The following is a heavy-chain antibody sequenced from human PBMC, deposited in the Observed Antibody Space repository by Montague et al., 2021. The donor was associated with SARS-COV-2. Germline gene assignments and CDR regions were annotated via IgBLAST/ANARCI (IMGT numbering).Heavy chain of an antibody. CDR3: AREGSRRSGLAY. CDR1: GDSISTDNW. J-gene: IGHJ4*02. CDR2: IHHTEST. D-gene: IGHD3-10*01. V-gene: IGHV4-4*02. Sequence: SETLSLTCVVYGDSISTDNWWTWVRLPPGKGLEWVGEIHHTESTKYKPSLKSRDGMSVDKSCNQFSLRLTSVTAADTAIYYCAREGSRRSGLAYWGQGTLVTVSS.